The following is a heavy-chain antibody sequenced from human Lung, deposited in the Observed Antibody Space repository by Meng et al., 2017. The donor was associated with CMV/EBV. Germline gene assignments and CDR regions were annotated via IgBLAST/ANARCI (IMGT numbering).Heavy chain of an antibody. CDR2: IDDSGST. CDR1: GVSISSNIR. V-gene: IGHV4-4*02. D-gene: IGHD1-26*01. CDR3: ARGKQDAWELLAY. Sequence: VQLKEPGQGPGKPSGTLSLTCGVSGVSISSNIRWTWVRQPPGKGLEWIGDIDDSGSTNYNPSLNSRISISLDKSKNHFSLKVNSVTAADTAVYYCARGKQDAWELLAYWGQGALVTVSS. J-gene: IGHJ4*02.